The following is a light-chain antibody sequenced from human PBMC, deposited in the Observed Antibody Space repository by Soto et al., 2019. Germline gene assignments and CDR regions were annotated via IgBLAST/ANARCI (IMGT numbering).Light chain of an antibody. V-gene: IGLV2-23*01. CDR2: ADT. CDR1: SSDIGSYNF. Sequence: QSALTQPASVSGSPGQSITISCTGASSDIGSYNFVSWHQQHPGKAPKLMIYADTKRPSGVSNRFSGAKSGNTASLTISGLQAEDESDYYCCSYAGRSTWVFGGGTKLTVL. J-gene: IGLJ3*02. CDR3: CSYAGRSTWV.